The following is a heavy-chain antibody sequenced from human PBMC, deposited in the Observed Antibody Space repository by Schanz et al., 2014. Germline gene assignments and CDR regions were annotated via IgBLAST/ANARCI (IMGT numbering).Heavy chain of an antibody. CDR1: GFTFSSYA. V-gene: IGHV3-30-3*01. J-gene: IGHJ4*02. D-gene: IGHD2-15*01. Sequence: QVQLVESGGGVVQPGRSLRLSCAASGFTFSSYAMHWVRQAPGKGLEWVAVISYDGRNKYYAGSVKGRFSISRDYSKNTLYLQMNTLRAEDTAVYYCARDRGYCSGGSCLTFDYWGQGTLVTVSS. CDR2: ISYDGRNK. CDR3: ARDRGYCSGGSCLTFDY.